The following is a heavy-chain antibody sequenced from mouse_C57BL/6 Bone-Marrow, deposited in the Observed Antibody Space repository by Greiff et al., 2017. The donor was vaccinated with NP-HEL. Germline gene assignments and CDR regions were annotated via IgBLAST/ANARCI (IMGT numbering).Heavy chain of an antibody. V-gene: IGHV1-7*01. CDR3: ARDYSNCLGY. D-gene: IGHD2-5*01. J-gene: IGHJ2*01. CDR1: GYTFTSYW. CDR2: INPSSGYT. Sequence: QVHVKQSGAELAKPGASVKLSCKASGYTFTSYWMHWVKQRPGQGLEWIGYINPSSGYTKYNQKFKDKATLTADKSSSTAYMQLSSLTYEDSAGYYCARDYSNCLGYWGQGTTLTVSA.